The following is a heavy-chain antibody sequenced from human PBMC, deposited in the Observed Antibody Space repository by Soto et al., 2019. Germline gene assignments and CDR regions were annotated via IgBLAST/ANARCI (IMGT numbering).Heavy chain of an antibody. V-gene: IGHV4-59*12. CDR2: IYYSGST. Sequence: PSETLSLTCTVSGGSIINYYWTWIRQPPGKGLEWIGYIYYSGSTNYNPSLKSRVTISVDTSKNQFSLKLTSVTAADTAVYYCARVPGPWGQGTLVTVSS. J-gene: IGHJ5*02. CDR3: ARVPGP. CDR1: GGSIINYY. D-gene: IGHD3-10*01.